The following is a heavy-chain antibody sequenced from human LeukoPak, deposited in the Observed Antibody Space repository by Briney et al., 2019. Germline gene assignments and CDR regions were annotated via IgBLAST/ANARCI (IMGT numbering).Heavy chain of an antibody. Sequence: SETLSLICTVSGGSISSYYWSWIRQTPGKGLEWIGYIYYSGSTNYNPSLKSRVNISVDTSKNQFSLKLSSVTAADTALYYCASLYCSSTSCYLFHWGQGTLVTVSS. CDR1: GGSISSYY. J-gene: IGHJ4*02. D-gene: IGHD2-2*01. V-gene: IGHV4-59*08. CDR3: ASLYCSSTSCYLFH. CDR2: IYYSGST.